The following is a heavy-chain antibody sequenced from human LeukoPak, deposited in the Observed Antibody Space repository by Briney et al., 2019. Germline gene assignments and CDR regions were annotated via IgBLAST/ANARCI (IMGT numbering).Heavy chain of an antibody. D-gene: IGHD3-10*01. CDR1: GFTFSSYA. CDR3: ARPESITMVRGVRYAFDI. Sequence: PGGSLRLSCAASGFTFSSYAMSWVRQAPGKGLEWVSAISGSGGSTYYADSVKGRFTISRDNSKNTLYLQTNSLRAEDTAVYYCARPESITMVRGVRYAFDIWGQGTMVTVSS. CDR2: ISGSGGST. V-gene: IGHV3-23*01. J-gene: IGHJ3*02.